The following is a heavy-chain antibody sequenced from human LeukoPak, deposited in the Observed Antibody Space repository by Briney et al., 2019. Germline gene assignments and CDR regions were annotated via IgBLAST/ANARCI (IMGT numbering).Heavy chain of an antibody. D-gene: IGHD3-10*01. J-gene: IGHJ4*02. CDR2: IFYSGST. V-gene: IGHV4-39*07. Sequence: SETLPLTCSVSGGSMSSTIYYWGWIRQPPGKGLEWIGRIFYSGSTYYNPSLKSRVTISDDTSKNQFYLNLSSVTAADTAVYYCARRYYYNLGSFPFDFWGQGTLVTVSS. CDR3: ARRYYYNLGSFPFDF. CDR1: GGSMSSTIYY.